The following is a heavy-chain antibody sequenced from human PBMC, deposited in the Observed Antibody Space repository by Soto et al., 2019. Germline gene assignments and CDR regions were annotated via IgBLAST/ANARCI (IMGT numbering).Heavy chain of an antibody. J-gene: IGHJ6*02. D-gene: IGHD2-2*03. V-gene: IGHV3-33*01. CDR2: IWYNGSNK. Sequence: QVQVVESGGGVVQPGRSLRISCEVSGFTFSRYGMHWVRQAPGKGLEWVAFIWYNGSNKRYGDSVKGRFSVSRDDLKNTVYLQMKSLRVEDTGVYYCARDLEFMDIVSSIVDHCSFSGMDVWGQGTTVTVSS. CDR1: GFTFSRYG. CDR3: ARDLEFMDIVSSIVDHCSFSGMDV.